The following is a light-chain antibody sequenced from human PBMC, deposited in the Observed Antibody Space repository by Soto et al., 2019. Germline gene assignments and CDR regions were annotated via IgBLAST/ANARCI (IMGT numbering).Light chain of an antibody. CDR3: QQYNSWT. V-gene: IGKV1-5*01. CDR2: DAS. Sequence: DIQMTQSPSTLSASVGDRVTITCRASQSISSWLAWYQQKPGKAPKLLIYDASSLESGVPSRFSGSGSGTEFTLTISSLQPDDFATYYYQQYNSWTFGQGPKVDIK. CDR1: QSISSW. J-gene: IGKJ1*01.